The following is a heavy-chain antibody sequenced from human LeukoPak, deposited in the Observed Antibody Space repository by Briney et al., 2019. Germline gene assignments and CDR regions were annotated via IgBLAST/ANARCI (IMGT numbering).Heavy chain of an antibody. CDR3: ARVINFYYYMDV. J-gene: IGHJ6*03. Sequence: PGGSLRLSCAASGFTFCSYAMSWVRQAPGKGLEWVSAISGSDGSTYYADSVKGRFTISRDNSKNTLYLQMNSLRAEDTAIYYCARVINFYYYMDVWGKGTTVTISS. D-gene: IGHD2/OR15-2a*01. CDR2: ISGSDGST. V-gene: IGHV3-23*01. CDR1: GFTFCSYA.